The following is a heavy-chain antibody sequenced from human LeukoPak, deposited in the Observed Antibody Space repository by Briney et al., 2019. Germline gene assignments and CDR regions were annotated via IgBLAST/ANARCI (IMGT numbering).Heavy chain of an antibody. CDR3: AREFTAMAFDY. CDR2: INTDGSST. J-gene: IGHJ4*02. D-gene: IGHD5-18*01. CDR1: GFTFSSYW. V-gene: IGHV3-74*01. Sequence: GGSLRLSCAASGFTFSSYWMHWVRQAPGKGLVWVSRINTDGSSTSYADSVKGRFTISRDNAKNSLYLHMDSLRAEDTAVYYCAREFTAMAFDYWGQGALITVSS.